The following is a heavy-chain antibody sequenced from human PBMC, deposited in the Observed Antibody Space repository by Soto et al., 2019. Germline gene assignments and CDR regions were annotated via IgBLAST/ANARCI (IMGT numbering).Heavy chain of an antibody. D-gene: IGHD3-10*01. CDR1: GYAFTRYY. CDR3: ARDLGPRGGIQLHSNWFDS. V-gene: IGHV1-46*03. CDR2: INPTGGDT. J-gene: IGHJ5*01. Sequence: QVQLVQSGAEVTKPGASVKVSCKASGYAFTRYYIHWVRQAPGQGLEWLGLINPTGGDTGYAQKFQGRVTMTRDTSTSTVYMDLRSLRSEDTAVYYCARDLGPRGGIQLHSNWFDSWGQGTLVTVSS.